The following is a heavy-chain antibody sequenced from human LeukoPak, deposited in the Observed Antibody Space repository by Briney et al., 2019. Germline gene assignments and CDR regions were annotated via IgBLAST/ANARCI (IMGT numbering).Heavy chain of an antibody. Sequence: ASVKVSCKVSGYTLTELSTHWVRQAPGKGLEWMGGYDPAEGKNIDAQKFQGRVTLTVDTSTETVYMELSSLTSDDTAVYYCATRALRFLEWSEFDYWGQGTLVTVSS. D-gene: IGHD3-3*01. CDR2: YDPAEGKN. J-gene: IGHJ4*02. CDR3: ATRALRFLEWSEFDY. V-gene: IGHV1-24*01. CDR1: GYTLTELS.